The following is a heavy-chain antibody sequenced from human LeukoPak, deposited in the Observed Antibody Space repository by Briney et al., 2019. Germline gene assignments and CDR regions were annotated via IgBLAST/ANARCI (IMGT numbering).Heavy chain of an antibody. CDR1: GGSINSYY. D-gene: IGHD5-12*01. CDR2: IYSSGST. J-gene: IGHJ4*02. Sequence: SETLSLTCTVSGGSINSYYWSWIRQPAGKGLEWIGRIYSSGSTGYNPSLKSRVTMSLDTSKNQFSLNLSSVTAADTAVYYCARVDIRTAFFDYWGQGTLVTVSS. V-gene: IGHV4-4*07. CDR3: ARVDIRTAFFDY.